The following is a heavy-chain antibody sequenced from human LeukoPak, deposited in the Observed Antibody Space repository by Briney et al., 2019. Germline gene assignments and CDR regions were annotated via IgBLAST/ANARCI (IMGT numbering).Heavy chain of an antibody. Sequence: SETLSLTRTVSGGSRSSNNHFWGWTRQPPGKGLEWIGSISYSGSTHHNPPVKSRVTISVDTSKNQFSLKLSSVTAADTAVYYCARPGYYYDSSGYYYRDYWGQGTLVTVSS. CDR2: ISYSGST. CDR1: GGSRSSNNHF. V-gene: IGHV4-39*01. D-gene: IGHD3-22*01. CDR3: ARPGYYYDSSGYYYRDY. J-gene: IGHJ4*02.